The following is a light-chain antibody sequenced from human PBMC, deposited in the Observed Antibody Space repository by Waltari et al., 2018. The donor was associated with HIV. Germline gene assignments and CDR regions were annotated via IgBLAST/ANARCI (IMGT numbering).Light chain of an antibody. Sequence: QSVLTQPPSVSGAPGPGVTIACTGGSSNIGAGFDGHWYQQFPGKAPKLLIYGSTNRQSVVPDRFSGSKSGTSASLAIVGLQAEDEADYYCQSYDSSLSGWVFGGGTKLTVL. CDR1: SSNIGAGFD. CDR2: GST. CDR3: QSYDSSLSGWV. V-gene: IGLV1-40*01. J-gene: IGLJ3*02.